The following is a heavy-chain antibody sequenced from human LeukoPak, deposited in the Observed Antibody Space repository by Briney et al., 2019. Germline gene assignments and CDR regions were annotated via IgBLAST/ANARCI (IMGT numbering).Heavy chain of an antibody. CDR1: GGTFSSYA. V-gene: IGHV1-69*13. J-gene: IGHJ6*03. CDR2: IIPIFGTA. CDR3: ARDGWNTIFGVVKLDYYYYMDV. Sequence: ASVKVSCKASGGTFSSYAISWVRQAPGQGLEWMGGIIPIFGTANYAQKFQGRVTITADESTSTAYMELSSLRSEDTAVYYCARDGWNTIFGVVKLDYYYYMDVWGKGTTVTVSS. D-gene: IGHD3-3*01.